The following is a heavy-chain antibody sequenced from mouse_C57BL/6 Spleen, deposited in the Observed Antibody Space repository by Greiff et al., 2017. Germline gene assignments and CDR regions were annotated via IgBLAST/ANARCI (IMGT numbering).Heavy chain of an antibody. V-gene: IGHV1-53*01. D-gene: IGHD2-3*01. J-gene: IGHJ3*01. CDR2: INPSNGGT. CDR3: ARTPSYDGYFAWFAY. Sequence: VKLQQPGTELVKPGASVKLSCKASGYTFTSYWMHWVKQRPGQGLEWIGNINPSNGGTNYNEKFKSKATLTVDKSSSTAYMQLSSLTSEDSAVYYCARTPSYDGYFAWFAYWGQGTLVTVSA. CDR1: GYTFTSYW.